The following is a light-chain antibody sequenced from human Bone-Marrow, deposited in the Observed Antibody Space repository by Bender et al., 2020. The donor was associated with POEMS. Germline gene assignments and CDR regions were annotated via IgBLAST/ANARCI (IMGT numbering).Light chain of an antibody. CDR1: RNDIGSYNY. CDR3: ASYTRGSTLVV. V-gene: IGLV2-14*03. Sequence: QSALTQPPSVSASPGQSVTISCTGGRNDIGSYNYVSWYQQYPGKAPKVIIFEVTNRPSGISDRFSGSKSGSTASLTISGLQAEDEANYYCASYTRGSTLVVFGGGTELTVL. CDR2: EVT. J-gene: IGLJ2*01.